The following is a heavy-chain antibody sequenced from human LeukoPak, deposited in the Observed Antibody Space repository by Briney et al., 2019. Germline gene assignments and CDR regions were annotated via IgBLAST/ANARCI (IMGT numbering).Heavy chain of an antibody. CDR3: PIVSGARGAEYFQH. V-gene: IGHV3-23*01. CDR1: GFTFSGYA. D-gene: IGHD1-14*01. Sequence: GGSLRLSCAASGFTFSGYAMSWVRQAPGKGLEWVSAISGSGGSTYYADSVKGRFTISRDNSKNTLYLQMNSLRAEDTAVYYCPIVSGARGAEYFQHWGQGPLVTVS. CDR2: ISGSGGST. J-gene: IGHJ1*01.